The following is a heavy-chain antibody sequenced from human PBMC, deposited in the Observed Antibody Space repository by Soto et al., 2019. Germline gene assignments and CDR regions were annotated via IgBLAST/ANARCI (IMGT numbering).Heavy chain of an antibody. CDR3: ARDLYCSGGSCYSHYYYYMDV. Sequence: QVQLVQSGAEVKKPGSSVKVSCKASGGTFSSYTISWVRQAPGPGLEWMGRIIPILGIENYAQKFQGRVTIKAHKSTSTAYMELSSPRSDDTAVYYCARDLYCSGGSCYSHYYYYMDVWGKGTTVTVSS. V-gene: IGHV1-69*08. CDR2: IIPILGIE. CDR1: GGTFSSYT. J-gene: IGHJ6*03. D-gene: IGHD2-15*01.